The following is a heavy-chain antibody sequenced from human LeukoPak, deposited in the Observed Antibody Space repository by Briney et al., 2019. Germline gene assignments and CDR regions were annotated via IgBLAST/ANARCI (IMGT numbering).Heavy chain of an antibody. Sequence: ASVKLSCKASGYSVTVYNMHCVWRAPGQRLEWMGWSNPNSGGTSYAQKFQGRDTMTRDTSISTAYMELSRLRSDDTAVYSCARGRAKWGFPPDYWGQGTLVTVSS. D-gene: IGHD7-27*01. J-gene: IGHJ4*02. CDR3: ARGRAKWGFPPDY. V-gene: IGHV1-2*02. CDR1: GYSVTVYN. CDR2: SNPNSGGT.